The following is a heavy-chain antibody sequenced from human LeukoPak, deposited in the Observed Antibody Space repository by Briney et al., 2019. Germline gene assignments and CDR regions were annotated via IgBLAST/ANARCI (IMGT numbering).Heavy chain of an antibody. D-gene: IGHD3-10*01. J-gene: IGHJ6*02. V-gene: IGHV3-48*02. Sequence: PGGSLRLSCAASGFTFSSYSMNWVRQAPGKGLEWVSYISSSSSTIYYADSVKGRFTISRDNAKNSLYLQMNSLRDEDTAVYYCARDMVRGVIKLYYYGMDVWGQGTTVTVSS. CDR3: ARDMVRGVIKLYYYGMDV. CDR2: ISSSSSTI. CDR1: GFTFSSYS.